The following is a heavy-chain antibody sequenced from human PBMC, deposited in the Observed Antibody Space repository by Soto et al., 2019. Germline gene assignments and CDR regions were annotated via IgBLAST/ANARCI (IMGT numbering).Heavy chain of an antibody. D-gene: IGHD2-8*01. CDR1: GGFINSSLHY. Sequence: SETLSLTCSVAGGFINSSLHYWGWVRQSPGRGLEWIGNVYYRGSAYYNPSLESRVTISLDTSTNQFSLQVTSVIAADTAVYFCAATWVGSGQVHTNGYFYLDFWGPGLLVTVSS. CDR2: VYYRGSA. CDR3: AATWVGSGQVHTNGYFYLDF. V-gene: IGHV4-39*01. J-gene: IGHJ4*02.